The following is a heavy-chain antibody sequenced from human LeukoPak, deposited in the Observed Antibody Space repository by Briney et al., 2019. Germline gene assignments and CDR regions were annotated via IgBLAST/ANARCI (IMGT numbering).Heavy chain of an antibody. CDR3: AKGDIVVVTGAFDI. CDR1: GFTFSSYG. CDR2: ISYDGSNK. D-gene: IGHD2-21*02. V-gene: IGHV3-30*18. Sequence: GGSLRLSCAASGFTFSSYGMHWVSQAPGKGLEWVAVISYDGSNKYYADSVKGRFTISRDNSKNTLYLQMNSLRAEDTAVYYCAKGDIVVVTGAFDIWGQGTMVTVSS. J-gene: IGHJ3*02.